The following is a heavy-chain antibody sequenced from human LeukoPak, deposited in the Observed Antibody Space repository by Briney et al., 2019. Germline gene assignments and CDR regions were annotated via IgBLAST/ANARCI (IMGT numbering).Heavy chain of an antibody. CDR3: ARALDLSGSYYFDY. CDR2: IWYDGSNK. V-gene: IGHV3-33*01. D-gene: IGHD1-26*01. CDR1: GFTFSSYG. Sequence: GGSLRLSCAASGFTFSSYGMHWVRQAPGKGLEWVAVIWYDGSNKYYADSVKGRFTISRDNSKNTLYLQMNGLRAEDTAVYYCARALDLSGSYYFDYWGQGALVTVSS. J-gene: IGHJ4*02.